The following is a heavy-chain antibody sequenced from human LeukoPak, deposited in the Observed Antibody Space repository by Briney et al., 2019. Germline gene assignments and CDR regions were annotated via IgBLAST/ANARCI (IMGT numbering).Heavy chain of an antibody. Sequence: PGGSLRLSCAASGFTFTNYWMSWVRQAPGKGLELVANIKQDRSEKYYVDSVEGRFTISRDNSKNTLYLQMHSLRAEDTAVYYCAKDWRYLVDYWGQGTLVTVSS. D-gene: IGHD3-3*01. CDR3: AKDWRYLVDY. J-gene: IGHJ4*02. V-gene: IGHV3-7*03. CDR2: IKQDRSEK. CDR1: GFTFTNYW.